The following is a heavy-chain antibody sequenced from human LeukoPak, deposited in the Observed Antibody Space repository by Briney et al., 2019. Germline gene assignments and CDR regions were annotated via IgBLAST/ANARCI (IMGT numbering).Heavy chain of an antibody. CDR2: ISSSGLTM. D-gene: IGHD4-17*01. CDR1: GFTFSNYE. Sequence: QPGGSLRLSCAASGFTFSNYEMNWVPQAPGRGLEWVSYISSSGLTMYYADSVKGRFTISRDNAKNSLYLQMNSLGAEDTAVYYCARRTTGDDYWGQGTLVTVSS. J-gene: IGHJ4*02. CDR3: ARRTTGDDY. V-gene: IGHV3-48*03.